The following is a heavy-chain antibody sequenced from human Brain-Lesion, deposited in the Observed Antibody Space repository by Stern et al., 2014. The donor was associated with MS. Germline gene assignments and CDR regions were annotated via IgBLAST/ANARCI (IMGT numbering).Heavy chain of an antibody. D-gene: IGHD3-22*01. Sequence: VQLVQSGAEVKKPGASVKVSCKASGYTFTGYYMHWVRQAPGQGLEWMGWINPKSGGTNYAQKFQGWVTMTRDTSINTAYMELSRLRSDDTAVYYCATYYYDSTGYNDFWGQRTLVTVSS. CDR3: ATYYYDSTGYNDF. CDR1: GYTFTGYY. V-gene: IGHV1-2*04. CDR2: INPKSGGT. J-gene: IGHJ4*02.